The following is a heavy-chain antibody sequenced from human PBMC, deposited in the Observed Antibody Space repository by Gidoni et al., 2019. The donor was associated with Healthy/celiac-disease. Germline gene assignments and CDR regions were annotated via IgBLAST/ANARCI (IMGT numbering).Heavy chain of an antibody. Sequence: QVQLQESGPGLVKPSGTLSLTCAVSGGSISSSNWWSWVRQPPGKGLEWIGEIYHSGSTNYHPSLKSRVTISVDKSKNQFSLKLSSVTAADTAVYYCARDHYDFWSGYYLWWFDPWGQGTLVTVSS. CDR1: GGSISSSNW. D-gene: IGHD3-3*01. CDR2: IYHSGST. J-gene: IGHJ5*02. CDR3: ARDHYDFWSGYYLWWFDP. V-gene: IGHV4-4*02.